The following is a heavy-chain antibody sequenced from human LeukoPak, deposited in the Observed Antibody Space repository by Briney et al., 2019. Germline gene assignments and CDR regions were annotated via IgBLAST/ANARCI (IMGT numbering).Heavy chain of an antibody. D-gene: IGHD2-2*02. Sequence: GGSLRLSCAASGFTFSSYGMHWVRQAPGKGLEWVAFIRYNGSNKYYADSVKGRFTISRDNSKNTLYLQMNSLRAEDTAVYYCAKDDQVVVPAAIVYYYYYMDVWGKGTTVTVSS. J-gene: IGHJ6*03. CDR3: AKDDQVVVPAAIVYYYYYMDV. CDR2: IRYNGSNK. V-gene: IGHV3-30*02. CDR1: GFTFSSYG.